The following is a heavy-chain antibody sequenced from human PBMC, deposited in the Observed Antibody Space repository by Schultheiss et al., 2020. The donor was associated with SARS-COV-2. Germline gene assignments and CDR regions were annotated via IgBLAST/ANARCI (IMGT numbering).Heavy chain of an antibody. D-gene: IGHD6-25*01. CDR1: GLSFSTSGLY. J-gene: IGHJ6*02. V-gene: IGHV2-70*11. CDR3: ARIPGFSSGDPGGMDV. Sequence: SGPTLVKPTQTLTLTCTFSGLSFSTSGLYMNGIRQPPGKALEWLPRIDWDDDKYYTTSLKTRLTISKDTSKNQVVLTMTNMDPVDTATYYCARIPGFSSGDPGGMDVWGQGTTVTVSS. CDR2: IDWDDDK.